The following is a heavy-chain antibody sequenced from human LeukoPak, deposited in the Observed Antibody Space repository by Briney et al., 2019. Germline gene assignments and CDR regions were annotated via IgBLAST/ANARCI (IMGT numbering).Heavy chain of an antibody. CDR3: ARYASTYES. Sequence: GESLRLSCAASGFTFSDYAMYWVRQAPGKGLEWVSSIDASGGATYYADSVKGRFTISRDNANNSLYLQMSSLRAEDTAVYYCARYASTYESWGQGTLVTVSS. CDR2: IDASGGAT. CDR1: GFTFSDYA. V-gene: IGHV3-23*01. D-gene: IGHD2-15*01. J-gene: IGHJ5*02.